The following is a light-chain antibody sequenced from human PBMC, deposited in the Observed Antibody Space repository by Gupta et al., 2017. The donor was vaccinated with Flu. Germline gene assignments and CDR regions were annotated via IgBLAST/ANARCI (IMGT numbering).Light chain of an antibody. CDR2: AAS. CDR3: QQSYSTPGT. Sequence: ADRVTITCRASQSISSYLNWYQQKPGKASKLLIYAASSLQSGVPSRFSGSGSGTDFTLTISSLQPEDFATYYCQQSYSTPGTFGQGTKVEIK. J-gene: IGKJ1*01. CDR1: QSISSY. V-gene: IGKV1-39*01.